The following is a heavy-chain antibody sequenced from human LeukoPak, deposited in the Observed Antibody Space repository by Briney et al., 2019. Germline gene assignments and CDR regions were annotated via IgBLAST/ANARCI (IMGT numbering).Heavy chain of an antibody. CDR3: ARESGSYSRIEY. V-gene: IGHV4-34*01. CDR1: GGSFSGYY. Sequence: SETLSLTCAVYGGSFSGYYWSWIRQPPGKGLEWIGEINHSGSTNYNPSLKSRVTMSVDTSKNQFSLKLTSVTAADTAVYYCARESGSYSRIEYWGQGTLVTVSS. J-gene: IGHJ4*02. D-gene: IGHD1-26*01. CDR2: INHSGST.